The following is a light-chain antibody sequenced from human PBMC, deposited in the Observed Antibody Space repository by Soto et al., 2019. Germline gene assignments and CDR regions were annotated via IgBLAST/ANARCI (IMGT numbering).Light chain of an antibody. CDR3: QQYNNWPIT. Sequence: EIVMTQSPATLSVSPGERATLSCRASQSVSSNLAWYQQKSGQPPRLLIYGAFTRATNVPARFSGSGSGTEFTLTISSLQSEDFAVYYCQQYNNWPITFGQGTRLEIK. V-gene: IGKV3-15*01. CDR2: GAF. CDR1: QSVSSN. J-gene: IGKJ5*01.